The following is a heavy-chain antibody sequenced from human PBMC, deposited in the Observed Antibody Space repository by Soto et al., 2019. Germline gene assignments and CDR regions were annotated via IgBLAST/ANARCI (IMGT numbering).Heavy chain of an antibody. J-gene: IGHJ6*02. CDR1: GGTFSSYA. CDR3: ARLLELRSGIDV. V-gene: IGHV1-69*13. D-gene: IGHD1-7*01. Sequence: GASVKVSCKASGGTFSSYAISWVRQAPGQGLEWMGGIIPIFGTANYAQKFQGRVTITADESTSTAYMELSSLRSEDTAVYYCARLLELRSGIDVWGQGTTVTVYS. CDR2: IIPIFGTA.